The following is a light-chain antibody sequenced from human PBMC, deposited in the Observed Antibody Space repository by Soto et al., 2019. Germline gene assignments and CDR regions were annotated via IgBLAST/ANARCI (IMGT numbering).Light chain of an antibody. CDR1: QSISSW. Sequence: DIQMTQSPSTLSASVGDRVTITCRASQSISSWLAWYQQKPGKAPKLLIYKASSLASGVPSRFSGSGSGTEFTLTINSLQPDDFATYYCQQYNIYAYTFGQGTKLEIK. CDR3: QQYNIYAYT. V-gene: IGKV1-5*03. CDR2: KAS. J-gene: IGKJ2*01.